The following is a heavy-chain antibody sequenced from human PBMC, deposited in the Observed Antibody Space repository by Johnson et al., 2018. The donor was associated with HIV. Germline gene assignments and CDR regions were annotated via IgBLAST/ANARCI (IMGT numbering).Heavy chain of an antibody. CDR3: ARVRGKIPRGAFDI. Sequence: VQLVESGGGLVQPGGSLRLSCADSGFTFSSYWMNWVRQAPGKGLEWLANINQDGSEKYYVDSVKGRFTISRDNAKNSLYLQMNSLRAGDTAVYYCARVRGKIPRGAFDIWGQGTMVTVSS. J-gene: IGHJ3*02. D-gene: IGHD3-16*01. CDR2: INQDGSEK. V-gene: IGHV3-7*05. CDR1: GFTFSSYW.